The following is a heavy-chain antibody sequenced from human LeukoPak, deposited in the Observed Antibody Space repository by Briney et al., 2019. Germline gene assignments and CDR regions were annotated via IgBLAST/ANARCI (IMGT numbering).Heavy chain of an antibody. V-gene: IGHV3-48*01. CDR2: IISSSSTI. CDR3: ARDGGYYYDSSGPYYYYYYMDV. J-gene: IGHJ6*03. CDR1: GFTFSSDS. D-gene: IGHD3-22*01. Sequence: GGSLRLSCAASGFTFSSDSMNWVREAPGKGLEWVSYIISSSSTIYYADSVKGRFTISRDNAKNSLYLQMNSLRAEDTAVYYCARDGGYYYDSSGPYYYYYYMDVWGKGTTVTVSS.